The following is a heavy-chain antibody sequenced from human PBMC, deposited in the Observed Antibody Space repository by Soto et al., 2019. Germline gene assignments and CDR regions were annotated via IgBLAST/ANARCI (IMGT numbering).Heavy chain of an antibody. Sequence: GASVKVSCKASGYTFTSYAISWVRQAPGQGLEWMGWISAYNGNTNYAQKLQGRVTMTTDTSTSTAYMELSSLRSDDAAVYYCASDRDTVGYGGQGTLVTVPS. CDR3: ASDRDTVGY. CDR1: GYTFTSYA. V-gene: IGHV1-18*01. CDR2: ISAYNGNT. J-gene: IGHJ4*02. D-gene: IGHD4-17*01.